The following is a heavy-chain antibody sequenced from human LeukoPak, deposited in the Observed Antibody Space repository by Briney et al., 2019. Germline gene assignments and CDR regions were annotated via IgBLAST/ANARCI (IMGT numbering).Heavy chain of an antibody. Sequence: GGSLRLSCAASGFTFDDYGMSWVRQAPGKGLEWISYISSTGNNIYYADSVKGRFTISRDNAKDSLYLQMNSLRAEDTAVYYCAFQEISIVPTVIDYWGQGTLVTVSS. D-gene: IGHD2-2*01. CDR2: ISSTGNNI. J-gene: IGHJ4*02. CDR3: AFQEISIVPTVIDY. V-gene: IGHV3-11*04. CDR1: GFTFDDYG.